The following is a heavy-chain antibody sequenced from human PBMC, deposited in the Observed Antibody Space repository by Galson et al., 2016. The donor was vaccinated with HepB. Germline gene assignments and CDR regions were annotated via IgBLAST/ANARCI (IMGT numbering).Heavy chain of an antibody. J-gene: IGHJ4*02. CDR3: VRRGD. CDR2: LSGNGNIT. CDR1: GFSFGSYA. V-gene: IGHV3-64D*09. Sequence: SLRLSCAASGFSFGSYAMHWVRQAPGKGLECVSALSGNGNITHYADSVKGRFTISREKSKNMRYLQMRSLKPEDTAVYYCVRRGDWGQGTLVTV.